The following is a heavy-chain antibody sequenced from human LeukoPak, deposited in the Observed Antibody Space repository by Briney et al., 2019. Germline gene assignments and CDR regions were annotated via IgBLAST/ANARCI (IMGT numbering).Heavy chain of an antibody. CDR2: ISAYNGNT. Sequence: GASVKVSCKASGYTFTSYGISWVRQAPGQGLEWMGWISAYNGNTNYAQKLQGRVTMTTDTSTSTAYMELRSLRSDDTAVYYCARHSTPYYYYYMDVWGKGTTVTDSS. D-gene: IGHD2/OR15-2a*01. J-gene: IGHJ6*03. CDR3: ARHSTPYYYYYMDV. CDR1: GYTFTSYG. V-gene: IGHV1-18*01.